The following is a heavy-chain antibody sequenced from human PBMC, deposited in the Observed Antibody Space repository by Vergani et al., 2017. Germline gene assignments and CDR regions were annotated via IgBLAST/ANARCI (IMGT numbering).Heavy chain of an antibody. CDR1: GGSFRGYY. Sequence: QVQLQESGPGLLKPSETLSLTCAVYGGSFRGYYWSWIRQPPGKGLEWIGEINHSGSTNYNPSLKSRVTISVDTSKNQFSLKLSSVTAADTAVYYCARGKRDGFDYWGQGTLVTVSA. CDR2: INHSGST. D-gene: IGHD5-24*01. V-gene: IGHV4-34*01. J-gene: IGHJ4*02. CDR3: ARGKRDGFDY.